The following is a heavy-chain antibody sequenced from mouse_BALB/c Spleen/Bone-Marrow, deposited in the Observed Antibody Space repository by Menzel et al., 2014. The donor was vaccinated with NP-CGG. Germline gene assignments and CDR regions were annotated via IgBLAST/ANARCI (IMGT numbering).Heavy chain of an antibody. CDR2: FYPGSGSI. CDR3: ARHEGGGHFDY. D-gene: IGHD1-1*02. Sequence: VMLVESGAGLVKPGASVKLSCKASGYTFTEYIIHWVKQRSGQGLEWIGWFYPGSGSIKYNEKFKDKATLTADKSSSTVYMELSRLTSEDSAVYFCARHEGGGHFDYWGQGTTLTVSS. CDR1: GYTFTEYI. V-gene: IGHV1-62-2*01. J-gene: IGHJ2*01.